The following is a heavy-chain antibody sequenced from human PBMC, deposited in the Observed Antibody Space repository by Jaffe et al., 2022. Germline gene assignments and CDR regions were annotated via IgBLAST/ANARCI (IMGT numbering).Heavy chain of an antibody. CDR2: IRYDGSNK. Sequence: QVQLVESGGGVVQPGGSLRLSCAASGFTFSSYGMHWVRQAPGKGLEWVAFIRYDGSNKYYADSVKGRFTISRDNSKNTLYLQMNSLRAEDTAVYYCAKRLRYCSGGSCRAEYFQHWGQGTLVTVSS. J-gene: IGHJ1*01. D-gene: IGHD2-15*01. V-gene: IGHV3-30*02. CDR3: AKRLRYCSGGSCRAEYFQH. CDR1: GFTFSSYG.